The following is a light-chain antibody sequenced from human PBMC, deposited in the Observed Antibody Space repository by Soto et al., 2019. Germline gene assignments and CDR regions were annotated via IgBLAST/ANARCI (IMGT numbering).Light chain of an antibody. CDR2: GAS. V-gene: IGKV3-20*01. Sequence: EIVLTQSPGTLSLAPGERATLSCRASQTVSSSYLAWYQQKPGQAPRLVIYGASSRATGIPDRFSGSGSETDFTLTISGLEPEDFAVYYCQQYGSSPITFGGGTKVEIK. CDR1: QTVSSSY. CDR3: QQYGSSPIT. J-gene: IGKJ4*01.